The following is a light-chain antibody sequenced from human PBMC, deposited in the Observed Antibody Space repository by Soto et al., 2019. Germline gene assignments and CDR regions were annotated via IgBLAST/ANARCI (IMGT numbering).Light chain of an antibody. CDR1: SSDVGGYNY. CDR2: DVS. V-gene: IGLV2-14*01. CDR3: SSYTRSSTSVV. Sequence: QSVLTQPASVSGSPGQSITISCTGTSSDVGGYNYVSWYQQHPGKAPKLMIYDVSNRPSGVSNRFSGSKSGNTASLTSSGLQAEDEADYYCSSYTRSSTSVVFGGGTKLTVL. J-gene: IGLJ2*01.